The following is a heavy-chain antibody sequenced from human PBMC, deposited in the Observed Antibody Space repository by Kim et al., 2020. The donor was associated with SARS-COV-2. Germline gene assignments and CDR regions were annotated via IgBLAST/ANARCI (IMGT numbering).Heavy chain of an antibody. CDR1: GGSVSSGSYY. CDR2: IYYSGST. V-gene: IGHV4-61*01. Sequence: SETLSLTCTVSGGSVSSGSYYWSWIRQPPGKGLEWIGYIYYSGSTNYNPSLKSRVTISVDTSKNQFSLKLSSVTAADTAVYYCARALRSSGYYYTFDYWGQGTLVTVSS. CDR3: ARALRSSGYYYTFDY. J-gene: IGHJ4*02. D-gene: IGHD3-22*01.